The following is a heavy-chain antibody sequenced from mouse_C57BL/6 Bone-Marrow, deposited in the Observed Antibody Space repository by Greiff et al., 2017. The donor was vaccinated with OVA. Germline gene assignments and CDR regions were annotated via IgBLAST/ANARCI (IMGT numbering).Heavy chain of an antibody. CDR2: LDPSDSYT. J-gene: IGHJ4*01. V-gene: IGHV1-69*01. Sequence: QVQLQQPGAELVMPGASVKLSCKASGYTFTSYWMHWVKQRPGQGLEWIGELDPSDSYTNYNQKFKGKSTLTVDKSSSTAYMQLSSLTSEDSAVYYCARGGYDYGDYYAMDYWGQGTSVTVSS. D-gene: IGHD2-4*01. CDR1: GYTFTSYW. CDR3: ARGGYDYGDYYAMDY.